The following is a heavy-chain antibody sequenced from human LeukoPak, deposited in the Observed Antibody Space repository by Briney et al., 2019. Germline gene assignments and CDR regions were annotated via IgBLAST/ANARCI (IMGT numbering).Heavy chain of an antibody. CDR3: AGSTALVVVPAAIGYYGMDV. CDR2: MNPNSGNT. Sequence: ASVKVSCKASGYTFTSYDINWVRQATGQGLEWMGWMNPNSGNTGYAQKFQGRVTMTRNTSISTAYMELSSLGSEDTAVYYCAGSTALVVVPAAIGYYGMDVWGQGTTVTVSS. V-gene: IGHV1-8*01. CDR1: GYTFTSYD. J-gene: IGHJ6*02. D-gene: IGHD2-2*01.